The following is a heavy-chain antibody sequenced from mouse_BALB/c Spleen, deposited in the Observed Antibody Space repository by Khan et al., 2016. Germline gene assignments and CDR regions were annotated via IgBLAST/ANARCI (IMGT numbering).Heavy chain of an antibody. J-gene: IGHJ3*01. V-gene: IGHV14-1*02. CDR2: IDPENGNT. D-gene: IGHD2-3*01. Sequence: VQLQQSGAELVRPGALVKLSCKASGFNIKDYYMHWVKQRPEQGLEWFGWIDPENGNTIYDPKFQGKASITADTSSNTAYLQLSSLTSEYTAVYYYARGYDGYARFAYWGQGTLVTVSA. CDR3: ARGYDGYARFAY. CDR1: GFNIKDYY.